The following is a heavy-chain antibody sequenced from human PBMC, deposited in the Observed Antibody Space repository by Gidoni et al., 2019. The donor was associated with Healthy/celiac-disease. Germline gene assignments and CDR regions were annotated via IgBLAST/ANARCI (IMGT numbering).Heavy chain of an antibody. J-gene: IGHJ6*02. D-gene: IGHD3-10*01. V-gene: IGHV4-4*02. CDR2: IYHSGST. CDR3: ANLERVRGVTYGMDV. CDR1: GCSLSSSNW. Sequence: QVQLQESGPGLVKPSGTLSLTCAVSGCSLSSSNWWSWVRQPPGKGLEWIGEIYHSGSTNYNPSLKSRVTISVDKSKNQFSLKLSSVTAADTAVYYCANLERVRGVTYGMDVWGQGTTVTVSS.